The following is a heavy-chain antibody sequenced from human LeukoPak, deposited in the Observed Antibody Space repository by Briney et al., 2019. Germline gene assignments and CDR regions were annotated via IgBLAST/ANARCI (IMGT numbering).Heavy chain of an antibody. CDR1: GFTFSSYA. J-gene: IGHJ4*02. V-gene: IGHV3-23*01. D-gene: IGHD2-21*02. CDR2: ISSSGSGGST. CDR3: RVTAIQSSSDY. Sequence: GGSLRLSCAASGFTFSSYAMSWARQAPGKGLEWVSGISSSGSGGSTYYADSVKGRFTISRDNSKNTLYLQMNSLRAEDTAVYYCRVTAIQSSSDYWGQGTLVTVSS.